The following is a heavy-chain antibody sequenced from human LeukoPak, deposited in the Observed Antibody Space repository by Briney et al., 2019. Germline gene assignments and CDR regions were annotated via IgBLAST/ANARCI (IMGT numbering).Heavy chain of an antibody. CDR2: IWYDGSDK. CDR3: ARAGDAFDI. J-gene: IGHJ3*02. V-gene: IGHV3-33*01. Sequence: GGSLRLSCAASGFTFSSYGMHWVRQAPGKGLEWVAVIWYDGSDKYYTDSVKGRFTISRDNAKNTLYLQMNSLRAEDTAIYYCARAGDAFDIWGQGTMVTVSS. CDR1: GFTFSSYG.